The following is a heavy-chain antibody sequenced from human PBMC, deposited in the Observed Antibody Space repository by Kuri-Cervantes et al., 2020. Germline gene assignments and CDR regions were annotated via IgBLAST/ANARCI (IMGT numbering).Heavy chain of an antibody. CDR1: GFTFSSYG. Sequence: GGSLRLSCAASGFTFSSYGMHWVRQAPGKGLEWVAVIWYDGSNKYYADSVKGRFTISRDNSKNTLYLQMNSLRAEDTAVYYCAKVVGSGSYRIDAFDIWGQGTMVTVSS. V-gene: IGHV3-33*06. J-gene: IGHJ3*02. CDR3: AKVVGSGSYRIDAFDI. D-gene: IGHD3-10*01. CDR2: IWYDGSNK.